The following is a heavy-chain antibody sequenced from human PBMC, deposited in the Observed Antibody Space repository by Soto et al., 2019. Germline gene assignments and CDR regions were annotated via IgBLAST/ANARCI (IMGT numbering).Heavy chain of an antibody. Sequence: EVQLVESGGGLVKPGGSLRLSCAASGFTFSSYSMNWVRQAPGKGLEWVSSISSSSSYIYYADSVKGRFTISRDNAKNSLYLQMTSLRAEDTAVYYCARDWQPTIFGVGYYYYGMDVWGQGTTVTVSS. CDR3: ARDWQPTIFGVGYYYYGMDV. CDR2: ISSSSSYI. J-gene: IGHJ6*02. CDR1: GFTFSSYS. V-gene: IGHV3-21*01. D-gene: IGHD3-3*01.